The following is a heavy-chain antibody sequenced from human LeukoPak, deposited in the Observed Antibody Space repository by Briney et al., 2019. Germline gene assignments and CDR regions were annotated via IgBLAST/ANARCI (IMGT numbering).Heavy chain of an antibody. CDR1: GFTFSGFG. CDR2: IWYDGSHK. D-gene: IGHD2-8*01. Sequence: GRSLRLSCAASGFTFSGFGMHWVRQAPGKGLEWVSIIWYDGSHKYYSDSVKGRFTISRDNSKNTLYLQMNTLRAEDTAVYYCARDTSAYCTNGVCYLDAFDTWGQGTMVTVSS. CDR3: ARDTSAYCTNGVCYLDAFDT. J-gene: IGHJ3*02. V-gene: IGHV3-33*01.